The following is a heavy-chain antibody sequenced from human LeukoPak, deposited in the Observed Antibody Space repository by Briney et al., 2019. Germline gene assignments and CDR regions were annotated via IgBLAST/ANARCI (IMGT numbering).Heavy chain of an antibody. J-gene: IGHJ3*02. V-gene: IGHV5-51*01. D-gene: IGHD2-21*02. CDR3: ARRAWGVVTASGAFDI. CDR1: GYSFTSYW. CDR2: IYPGDSDT. Sequence: GESLKISCKGSGYSFTSYWIGWVRQMPGKGLEWMGIIYPGDSDTRYSPSFQGQVTISADKSISTAYPQWSSLKASDTAMYYCARRAWGVVTASGAFDIWGQGTMVTVSS.